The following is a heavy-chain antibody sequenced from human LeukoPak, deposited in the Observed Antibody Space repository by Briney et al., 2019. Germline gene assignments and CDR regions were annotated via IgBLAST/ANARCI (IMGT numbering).Heavy chain of an antibody. Sequence: GGSLRLSCAASGFTFTAYLIHWVRQAPGKGLEWVVVMSSDGNAMFYADSVKGRFTISRDNSKNTLYLQMNSLRAEDTAVYYCVRESEYDHSASFDYWGQGTLVTVSS. V-gene: IGHV3-30-3*01. CDR1: GFTFTAYL. CDR3: VRESEYDHSASFDY. D-gene: IGHD3-22*01. J-gene: IGHJ4*02. CDR2: MSSDGNAM.